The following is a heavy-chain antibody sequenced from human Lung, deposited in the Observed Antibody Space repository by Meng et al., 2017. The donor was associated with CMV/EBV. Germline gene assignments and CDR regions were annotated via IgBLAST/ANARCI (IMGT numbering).Heavy chain of an antibody. CDR3: ARVLFMGSYYFDY. V-gene: IGHV3-21*01. J-gene: IGHJ4*02. Sequence: GESXRLSXAASGFTFSSYSMNWVRQAPGKGLEWVSSISSSSSYIYYADSVKGRFTISRDNAKNSLYLQMNSLRAEDTAVYYCARVLFMGSYYFDYWGQGTLVTVSS. CDR2: ISSSSSYI. CDR1: GFTFSSYS. D-gene: IGHD3-10*01.